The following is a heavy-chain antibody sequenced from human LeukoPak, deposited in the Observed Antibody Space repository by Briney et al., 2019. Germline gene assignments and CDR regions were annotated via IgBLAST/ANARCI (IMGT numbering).Heavy chain of an antibody. CDR3: ARHRSIVASGDPFDL. V-gene: IGHV5-10-1*01. CDR1: GYSLTDYC. J-gene: IGHJ3*01. Sequence: GESLKISCKGSGYSLTDYCIGWVRQMPGKGLEWMGRIDPSDSYTNYSPSFQGHVTISADKSISTAYLQWSSLKASDTAMYYCARHRSIVASGDPFDLWGQGTMVTVSS. CDR2: IDPSDSYT. D-gene: IGHD6-13*01.